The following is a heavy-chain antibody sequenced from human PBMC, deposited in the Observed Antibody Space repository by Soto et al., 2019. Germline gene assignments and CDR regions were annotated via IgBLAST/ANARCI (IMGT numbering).Heavy chain of an antibody. J-gene: IGHJ6*02. V-gene: IGHV4-30-4*01. D-gene: IGHD3-22*01. CDR1: GGSISSGDYY. Sequence: SETLSLTCTVSGGSISSGDYYWSWIRQPPGKGLEWIGYIYYSGSTYYNPSLKSRVTISVDTSKNQFSLKLSSVTAADTAVYYCARVTHDSSGYYYYYYGMDVWGQGTTVTVYS. CDR2: IYYSGST. CDR3: ARVTHDSSGYYYYYYGMDV.